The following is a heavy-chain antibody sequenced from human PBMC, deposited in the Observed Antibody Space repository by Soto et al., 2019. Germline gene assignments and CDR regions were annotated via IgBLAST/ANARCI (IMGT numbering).Heavy chain of an antibody. CDR1: GFTFRTYW. J-gene: IGHJ4*02. CDR2: INPDGSVG. CDR3: AGWGGHDYNY. V-gene: IGHV3-7*03. D-gene: IGHD3-16*01. Sequence: EVQLLGSGGGVVHPGGSLRLSCIGSGFTFRTYWMNWGRQAPGMGLEWVANINPDGSVGTYVDSVKGRFTTSRDNAQNSLYLQMNSLRADDTAVYFCAGWGGHDYNYWGQGIPVTVSS.